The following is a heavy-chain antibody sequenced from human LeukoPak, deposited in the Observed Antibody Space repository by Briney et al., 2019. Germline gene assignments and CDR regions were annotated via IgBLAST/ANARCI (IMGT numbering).Heavy chain of an antibody. D-gene: IGHD3-22*01. CDR3: ARVGHYYDSSGYYRPNH. CDR1: GFTFSSYS. V-gene: IGHV3-21*01. Sequence: GGSLRLSCAASGFTFSSYSMNWVRQAPGKGLEWVSSISSSSSYIYYADSVKGRFTISRDNAKNSLYLQMNSLRAEDTAVYYCARVGHYYDSSGYYRPNHWGQGTPVTVSS. J-gene: IGHJ5*02. CDR2: ISSSSSYI.